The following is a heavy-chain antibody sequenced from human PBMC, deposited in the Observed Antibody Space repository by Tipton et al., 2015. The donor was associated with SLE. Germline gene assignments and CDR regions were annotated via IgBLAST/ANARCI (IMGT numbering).Heavy chain of an antibody. CDR2: IYPSDSDT. Sequence: QLVQSGAEVKKPGESLKISCKGSGYTFTSYWIGWVRQMPGKDLEWMGIIYPSDSDTRYNPSFQGQVTLSADKSITTAYLQWGSLKASDTAMYYCATVDYFDSGDAFDFWGHGSMVTVSS. V-gene: IGHV5-51*03. J-gene: IGHJ3*01. D-gene: IGHD3-22*01. CDR1: GYTFTSYW. CDR3: ATVDYFDSGDAFDF.